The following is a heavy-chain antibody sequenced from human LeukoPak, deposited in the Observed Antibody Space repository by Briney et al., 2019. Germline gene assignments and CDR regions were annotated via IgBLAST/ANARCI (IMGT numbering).Heavy chain of an antibody. V-gene: IGHV3-33*03. CDR1: GFTFSSYG. D-gene: IGHD6-13*01. J-gene: IGHJ2*01. Sequence: GGSLRLSCAASGFTFSSYGMHWVRQAPGKGLEWVAVIWYDGSNKYYADSVKGRFTISRDNAKNSLYLQMNSLRAEDTAVYYCASTRGSSWYTDRYFDLWGRGTLVTVSS. CDR2: IWYDGSNK. CDR3: ASTRGSSWYTDRYFDL.